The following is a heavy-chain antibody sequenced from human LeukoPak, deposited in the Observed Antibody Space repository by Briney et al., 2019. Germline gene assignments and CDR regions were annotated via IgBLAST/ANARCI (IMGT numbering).Heavy chain of an antibody. V-gene: IGHV4-39*01. J-gene: IGHJ4*02. Sequence: SETLSLTCTVSGVSISSSSYYWGWLRQPPGKGLEWIGSIYYSGSTYYNPSLKSRVTISVDTSKNQFSLKLSSVTAADTAVYYCARLGLRPGSYVDYWGQGTLVTVSS. D-gene: IGHD1-26*01. CDR1: GVSISSSSYY. CDR2: IYYSGST. CDR3: ARLGLRPGSYVDY.